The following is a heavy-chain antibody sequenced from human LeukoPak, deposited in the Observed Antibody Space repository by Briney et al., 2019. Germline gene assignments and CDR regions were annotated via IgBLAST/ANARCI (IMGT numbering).Heavy chain of an antibody. Sequence: PGGSLRLSCAASGFTFSDYYMSWIRQAPGKGLEWVSYISSSGSTIYYADSVKGRFTISRDKAKNSLYLQMNSLRAEDTAVYYCARGYNCGGDCMTFDIWGQGTMVTVSS. CDR3: ARGYNCGGDCMTFDI. V-gene: IGHV3-11*01. CDR2: ISSSGSTI. D-gene: IGHD2-21*02. J-gene: IGHJ3*02. CDR1: GFTFSDYY.